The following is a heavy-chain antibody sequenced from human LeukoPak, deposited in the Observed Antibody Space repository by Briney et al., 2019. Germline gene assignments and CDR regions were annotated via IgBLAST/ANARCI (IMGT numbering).Heavy chain of an antibody. D-gene: IGHD3-22*01. V-gene: IGHV1-46*01. CDR1: GYTFSLYY. J-gene: IGHJ4*02. CDR3: ARVPSYYYDTSGYYDY. Sequence: WASVRVSCKTSGYTFSLYYMHWVRQAPGQGLEWLGIINPSGGSTTYAQKFQGRVTMTRDTSTKTVYMDLSSLRSEDTAVYFCARVPSYYYDTSGYYDYWGQGTLVTVSS. CDR2: INPSGGST.